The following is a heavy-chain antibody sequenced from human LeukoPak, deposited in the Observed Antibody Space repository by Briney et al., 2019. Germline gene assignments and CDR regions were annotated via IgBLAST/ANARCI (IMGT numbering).Heavy chain of an antibody. CDR1: GFTFSSYW. J-gene: IGHJ5*02. CDR3: ARDRVLAGSYNWFDP. CDR2: INSDGSST. D-gene: IGHD3-10*01. V-gene: IGHV3-74*01. Sequence: GGSLRLSCAASGFTFSSYWMHWVRQAPGKGLVRVSRINSDGSSTSYADSVKGRFTISRDNAKNTLYLQMNSLRAEDTAVYYCARDRVLAGSYNWFDPRGQGTLVTVSS.